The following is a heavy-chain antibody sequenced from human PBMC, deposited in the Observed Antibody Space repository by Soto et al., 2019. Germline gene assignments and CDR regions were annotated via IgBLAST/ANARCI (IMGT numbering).Heavy chain of an antibody. CDR3: ARSIPGLLIFDY. CDR1: GYTFTSYS. CDR2: INAGNGNT. D-gene: IGHD2-21*01. V-gene: IGHV1-3*01. J-gene: IGHJ4*02. Sequence: ASVKVSCKASGYTFTSYSMHWVRQAPGQRLEWMGWINAGNGNTKYSQKFQGRVTITRDTSASTAYMELSSLRSEDTAVYYCARSIPGLLIFDYWGQGTLVTVSS.